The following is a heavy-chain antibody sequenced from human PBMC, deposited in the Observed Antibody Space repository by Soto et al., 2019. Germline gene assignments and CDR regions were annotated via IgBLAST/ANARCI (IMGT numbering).Heavy chain of an antibody. V-gene: IGHV4-39*01. D-gene: IGHD5-18*01. J-gene: IGHJ4*02. CDR1: GGSISSSSYY. CDR3: ARLKGVSLVDTAMVTYFDY. CDR2: IYYSGST. Sequence: SETLSLTCTVSGGSISSSSYYWGWIRQPPGKELEWIGSIYYSGSTYYNPSLKSRVTISVDTSKNQFSLKLSSVTAADTAVYYCARLKGVSLVDTAMVTYFDYWGQGTLVTVSS.